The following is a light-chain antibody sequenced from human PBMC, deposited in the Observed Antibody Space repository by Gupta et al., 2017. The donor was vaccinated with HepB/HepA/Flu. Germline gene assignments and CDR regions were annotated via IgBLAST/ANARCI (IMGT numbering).Light chain of an antibody. CDR3: QQRSNGPLT. CDR2: DAS. CDR1: QSVSSY. J-gene: IGKJ4*01. Sequence: IVLTQSPATLSSSPGARATLSCRASQSVSSYLAWYQQTPGQAPRRLIYDASNRATGIPARFSGGGSGTDCNRTSSSLEPEDLAVSYCQQRSNGPLTCGEGTTVAIK. V-gene: IGKV3-11*01.